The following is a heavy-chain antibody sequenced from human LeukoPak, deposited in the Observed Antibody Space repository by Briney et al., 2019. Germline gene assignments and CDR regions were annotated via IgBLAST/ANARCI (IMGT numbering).Heavy chain of an antibody. CDR2: IWYDGSNK. CDR3: AKSYHYYGSSIDY. V-gene: IGHV3-33*06. J-gene: IGHJ4*02. CDR1: GFTFSSYG. D-gene: IGHD3-10*01. Sequence: GGSLRLSCAASGFTFSSYGMHWVRQAPGKGLEWVAVIWYDGSNKYYADSVKGRFTISRDNSKNTLYLQMNSLRAEDTAVYYCAKSYHYYGSSIDYRGQGTLVPVSS.